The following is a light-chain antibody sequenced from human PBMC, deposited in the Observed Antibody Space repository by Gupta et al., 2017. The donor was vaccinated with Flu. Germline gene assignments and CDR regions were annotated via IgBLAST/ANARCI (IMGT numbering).Light chain of an antibody. CDR3: QSYDSSLKTV. J-gene: IGLJ2*01. CDR1: SSNIGAGYD. CDR2: GNN. Sequence: QSVLTQPPPVSGAPGQRVTMSCTGSSSNIGAGYDVNWYQQLPGAAPKLLIYGNNNRPSGVPDRFSGSKSGTAASLAITGLQAEDDADYFCQSYDSSLKTVFGGGTKVTV. V-gene: IGLV1-40*01.